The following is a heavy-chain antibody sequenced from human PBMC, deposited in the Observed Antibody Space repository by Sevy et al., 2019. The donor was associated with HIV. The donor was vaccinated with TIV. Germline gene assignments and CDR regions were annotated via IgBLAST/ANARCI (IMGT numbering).Heavy chain of an antibody. V-gene: IGHV3-7*03. CDR2: IKKDGSEK. J-gene: IGHJ6*02. Sequence: GGSLRLSCAASGFTFSSYWMSWVRQAPGKGLEWVANIKKDGSEKYYVDSVNGRFTISRDNAKNSLYLQMNSLRVEDTAMYYCARDCSSTNCLWGLDVWGQGTTVTVSS. D-gene: IGHD2-2*01. CDR1: GFTFSSYW. CDR3: ARDCSSTNCLWGLDV.